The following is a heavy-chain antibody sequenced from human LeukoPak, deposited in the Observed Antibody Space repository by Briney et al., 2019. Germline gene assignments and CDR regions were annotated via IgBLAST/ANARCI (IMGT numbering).Heavy chain of an antibody. CDR1: GFTFSSYS. CDR3: ARRGTIAVPVFWFDP. J-gene: IGHJ5*02. D-gene: IGHD6-19*01. Sequence: PGGSLRLSCATSGFTFSSYSMNWVRQAPGKGLEWVSSISSSSNYIDYADSLKGRFTISRDNAKNSLYLQMNSLRAEDAAVYYCARRGTIAVPVFWFDPWGQGTLVIVSS. V-gene: IGHV3-21*01. CDR2: ISSSSNYI.